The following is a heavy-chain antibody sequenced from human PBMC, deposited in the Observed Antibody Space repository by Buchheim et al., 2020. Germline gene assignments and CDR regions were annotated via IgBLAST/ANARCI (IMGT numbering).Heavy chain of an antibody. V-gene: IGHV3-74*01. CDR3: AMSTDYYSD. D-gene: IGHD2-21*02. Sequence: EVQLVESGGGLVQPGGSLRLSCAASGFTFGIYWMHWVRQTPGKGLVWVSRINGDGRNTDYADSVKGRFTISRDTAENPLYLQMNSLRAEDTAVYYCAMSTDYYSDWGQGT. J-gene: IGHJ4*02. CDR2: INGDGRNT. CDR1: GFTFGIYW.